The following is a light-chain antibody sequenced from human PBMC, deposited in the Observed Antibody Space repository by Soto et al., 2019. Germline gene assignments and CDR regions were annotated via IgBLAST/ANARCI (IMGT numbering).Light chain of an antibody. CDR2: AAS. V-gene: IGKV1-39*01. CDR1: QGISTY. J-gene: IGKJ1*01. CDR3: QQSYSTPWT. Sequence: DIQMTQSPSSLSAYIEDRVTITCRASQGISTYLNWYQQKPGKAPKLLIYAASSLQSGVPSRFSGSGSETDFTLTISSLQPEDFATYSCQQSYSTPWTFGHGSKVDIK.